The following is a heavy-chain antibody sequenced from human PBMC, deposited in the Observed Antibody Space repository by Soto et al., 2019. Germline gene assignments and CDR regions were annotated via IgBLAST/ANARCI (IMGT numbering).Heavy chain of an antibody. CDR2: IIPILGIA. J-gene: IGHJ4*02. D-gene: IGHD3-10*01. V-gene: IGHV1-69*02. Sequence: SVKVSCKASGGTFSSYTISWVRQAPGQGLEWMGRIIPILGIANYAQKFQGRVTITADKSTSTAYMELSSLRSEDTAVYYCARARGVIITGLAFDYWGQGTLVTVSS. CDR1: GGTFSSYT. CDR3: ARARGVIITGLAFDY.